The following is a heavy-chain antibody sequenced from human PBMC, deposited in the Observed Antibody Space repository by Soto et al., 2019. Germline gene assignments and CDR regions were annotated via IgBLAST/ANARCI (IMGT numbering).Heavy chain of an antibody. CDR2: IYHSGST. J-gene: IGHJ4*02. V-gene: IGHV4-4*02. CDR1: GGSISSSNW. Sequence: SETLSLTCAVSGGSISSSNWWSWVRQPPGKGLEWIGEIYHSGSTNYNPSLKSRVTISVDKSKNQFSLKLSSVTAADTAVYYCARDKGRDGYNFDDYWGQGTLVTVSS. CDR3: ARDKGRDGYNFDDY. D-gene: IGHD5-12*01.